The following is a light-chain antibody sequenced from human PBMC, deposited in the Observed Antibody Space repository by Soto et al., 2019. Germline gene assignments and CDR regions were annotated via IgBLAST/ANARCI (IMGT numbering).Light chain of an antibody. CDR2: NDN. Sequence: QSVLTQPPSASGTPGQRVIISCSGSSSNIGTNFVNWYQQLPGTAHKLLLYNDNQRPSGVPDRFSGTRAGTSASLAISGLQSEDGADYYCAAWDDIVPGPVFGGGTQRTV. CDR1: SSNIGTNF. V-gene: IGLV1-44*01. CDR3: AAWDDIVPGPV. J-gene: IGLJ7*01.